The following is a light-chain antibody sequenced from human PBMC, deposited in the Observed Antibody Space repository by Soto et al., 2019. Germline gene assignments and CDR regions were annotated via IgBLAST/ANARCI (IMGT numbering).Light chain of an antibody. J-gene: IGKJ4*01. CDR1: QTVRNNY. CDR3: QQFSSYPRP. V-gene: IGKV3-20*01. Sequence: EFVLTQSPGTLSLSPGERATLSCRASQTVRNNYLAWYQQKPGQAPRLLIYDASSRATGIPDRFSGGGSGTDFTLTISRLEPEDFEVYYCQQFSSYPRPLGGGTKVDIK. CDR2: DAS.